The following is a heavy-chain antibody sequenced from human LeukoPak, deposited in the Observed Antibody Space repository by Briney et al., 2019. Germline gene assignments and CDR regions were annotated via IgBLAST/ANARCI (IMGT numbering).Heavy chain of an antibody. CDR3: ARRAGAYSHPYDY. D-gene: IGHD4/OR15-4a*01. CDR1: GFTVSSNS. Sequence: GGSLRLSCAASGFTVSSNSMSWVRQAPGKGLEWVSFIYSDNTHYSDSVKGRFTTSRDNSKNTLYLQMNSLRAEDTAVYYCARRAGAYSHPYDYWGQGTLVTVSS. CDR2: IYSDNT. V-gene: IGHV3-53*01. J-gene: IGHJ4*02.